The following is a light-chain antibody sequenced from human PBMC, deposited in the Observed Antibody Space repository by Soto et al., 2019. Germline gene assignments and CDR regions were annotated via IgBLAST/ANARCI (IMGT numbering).Light chain of an antibody. J-gene: IGLJ1*01. CDR1: SSDVGSYNL. CDR2: EVS. CDR3: CSYAGSSTPXI. V-gene: IGLV2-23*02. Sequence: QSALTQPASGSGSPGRAITISCTGTSSDVGSYNLVSWYQQHPGKAPKLMIYEVSKRPSGVSNRFSGSKSGNTASLTISGLQAEDEADYYCCSYAGSSTPXIFGTGTKVTVL.